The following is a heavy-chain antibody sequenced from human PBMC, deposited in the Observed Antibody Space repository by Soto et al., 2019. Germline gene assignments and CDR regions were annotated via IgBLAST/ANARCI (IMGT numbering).Heavy chain of an antibody. V-gene: IGHV2-5*01. CDR3: AKRWALRTTLFFDQ. CDR1: GFSINNGGVG. CDR2: LYWNDDA. J-gene: IGHJ4*02. Sequence: QITLKESGQTLVKPTQTLTLVCTLSGFSINNGGVGVGWIRQPPGKAPVWLALLYWNDDAWYSPSLRYRLSVTKDSSTNPVALTLPHMQPVDADTVYCAKRWALRTTLFFDQWGQGALVTVSS. D-gene: IGHD4-17*01.